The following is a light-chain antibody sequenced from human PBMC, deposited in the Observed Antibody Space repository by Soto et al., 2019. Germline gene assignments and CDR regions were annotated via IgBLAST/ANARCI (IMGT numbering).Light chain of an antibody. Sequence: EIVLTQSPGTLSLSPEERATLSCRASQSVSISYLAWYQQKPGQAPRLLIYGASSRATGIPDRFSGSGSGTDFTLTISRLEPEDFAVYYCQQYISSPRTFGGGTKVEI. CDR3: QQYISSPRT. J-gene: IGKJ4*01. CDR2: GAS. CDR1: QSVSISY. V-gene: IGKV3-20*01.